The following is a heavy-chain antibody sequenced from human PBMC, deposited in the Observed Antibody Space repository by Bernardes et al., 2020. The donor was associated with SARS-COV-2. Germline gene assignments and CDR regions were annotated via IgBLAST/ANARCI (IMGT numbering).Heavy chain of an antibody. CDR3: ARGDEDSGYRHFQG. J-gene: IGHJ1*01. V-gene: IGHV3-7*01. CDR2: VKEDDSEK. D-gene: IGHD3-22*01. CDR1: GFTFSSHW. Sequence: GGSLRLSCAASGFTFSSHWMSWVRQAPGKGLEWVANVKEDDSEKNYVGSVKGRFTISRDNAQNSLYLNMNSLRAEDTAVYYCARGDEDSGYRHFQGWGQGTLVAVSS.